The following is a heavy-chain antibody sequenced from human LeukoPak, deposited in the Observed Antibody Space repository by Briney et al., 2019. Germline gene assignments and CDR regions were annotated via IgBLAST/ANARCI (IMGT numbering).Heavy chain of an antibody. V-gene: IGHV3-23*01. Sequence: GGSLRLSCAASGFTFSRNGMTWVRQAPGKGLEWVSAISGSGGNTYYADSVKGRFTISRDNSKNSLYLQMNSLRAEDTAVYYCAKDRRAGSYDYWGQGTLVTVSS. J-gene: IGHJ4*02. D-gene: IGHD3-10*01. CDR3: AKDRRAGSYDY. CDR1: GFTFSRNG. CDR2: ISGSGGNT.